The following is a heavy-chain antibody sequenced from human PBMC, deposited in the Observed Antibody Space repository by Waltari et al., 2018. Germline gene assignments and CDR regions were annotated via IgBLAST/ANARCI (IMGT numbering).Heavy chain of an antibody. CDR1: GGSISSYY. Sequence: QEQLQESGSGLVKPSETLSLTCTVSGGSISSYYWSWIRQPPGKGLEWIGYIYYSGSTNYNPSLKSRVTISVDTSKNQFSLKLSSVTAADTAVYYCARVVVVVPAATERTTGSGFDPWGQGTLVTVSS. CDR2: IYYSGST. D-gene: IGHD2-2*01. CDR3: ARVVVVVPAATERTTGSGFDP. J-gene: IGHJ5*02. V-gene: IGHV4-59*01.